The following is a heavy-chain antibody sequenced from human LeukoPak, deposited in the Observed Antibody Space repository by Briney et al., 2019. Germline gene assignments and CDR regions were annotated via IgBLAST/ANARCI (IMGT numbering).Heavy chain of an antibody. Sequence: SETLSPTCTVSGGSISSYYWSWIRQPPGKGLEWIGYIYYSGSTNYNPSLKSRVTISVDTSKNQFSLKLSSVTAADTAVYYCARGRGGLLRYFDWTDYGMDVWGQGTTVTVSS. D-gene: IGHD3-9*01. V-gene: IGHV4-59*01. J-gene: IGHJ6*02. CDR3: ARGRGGLLRYFDWTDYGMDV. CDR1: GGSISSYY. CDR2: IYYSGST.